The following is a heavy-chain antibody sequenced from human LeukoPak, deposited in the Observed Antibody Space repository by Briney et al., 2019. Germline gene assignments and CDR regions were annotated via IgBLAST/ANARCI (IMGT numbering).Heavy chain of an antibody. CDR2: ISAYGNT. Sequence: ASVKVSCKTSGYTFTIYGISWVRQAPGQGLEWMGLISAYGNTNYAQNLQGRVTMTTDTSTSTAYMELRSLRSDDTDVYYCARGIIGYYFDYWGQGTLVTVSS. J-gene: IGHJ4*02. CDR1: GYTFTIYG. V-gene: IGHV1-18*01. D-gene: IGHD2-15*01. CDR3: ARGIIGYYFDY.